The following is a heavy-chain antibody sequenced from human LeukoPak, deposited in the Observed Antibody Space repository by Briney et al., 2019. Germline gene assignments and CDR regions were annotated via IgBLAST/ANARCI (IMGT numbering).Heavy chain of an antibody. CDR1: GFTFNNFG. CDR3: AKGEVGATGGYYFDY. CDR2: INNGGLNT. V-gene: IGHV3-23*01. D-gene: IGHD1-26*01. Sequence: GGSLRLSCAASGFTFNNFGMNWVRQAPGKGLMWVARINNGGLNTYYADSVKGRFTISRDNAKNTLYLQLNSLRAEDTAVYYCAKGEVGATGGYYFDYWGQGTLVTVSS. J-gene: IGHJ4*02.